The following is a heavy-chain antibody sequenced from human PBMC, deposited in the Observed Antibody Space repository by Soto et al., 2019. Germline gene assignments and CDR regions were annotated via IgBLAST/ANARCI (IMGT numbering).Heavy chain of an antibody. Sequence: QVQLVESGGGVVQPGRSLRLSCAASGFTFSSYGMHWVRQAPGKGLEWVAVIWYDGSNKYYADSVKGRFTISRDNSKNTLYLQMNSLRAEDMAVYYCAREPLEYFSSWYGTDYFDYWGQGTLVTVSS. J-gene: IGHJ4*02. CDR1: GFTFSSYG. D-gene: IGHD6-13*01. CDR3: AREPLEYFSSWYGTDYFDY. V-gene: IGHV3-33*01. CDR2: IWYDGSNK.